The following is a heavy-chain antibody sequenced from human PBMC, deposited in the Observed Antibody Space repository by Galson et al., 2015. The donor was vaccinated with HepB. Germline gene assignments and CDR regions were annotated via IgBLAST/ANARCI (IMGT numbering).Heavy chain of an antibody. CDR3: ARQITMVRGVIYY. V-gene: IGHV1-2*02. Sequence: SVKVSCKASGYTFTGYYMHWVRQAPGQGLEWMGWINPNSGGTNYAQKFQGRVTMTRDTSISTAYMELSRLRSDDTAVYYCARQITMVRGVIYYWGQGTLVTVSS. J-gene: IGHJ4*02. CDR2: INPNSGGT. CDR1: GYTFTGYY. D-gene: IGHD3-10*01.